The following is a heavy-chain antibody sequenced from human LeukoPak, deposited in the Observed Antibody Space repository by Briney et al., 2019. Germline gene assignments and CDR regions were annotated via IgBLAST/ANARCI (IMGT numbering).Heavy chain of an antibody. CDR1: GGSISSGDYY. J-gene: IGHJ5*02. V-gene: IGHV4-30-4*01. CDR2: MYYSGST. Sequence: SQTLSLTCTVSGGSISSGDYYWSWLRQPPGKGLEWIAYMYYSGSTYYNPSLKSRVTMSADTSKNQLSLKLNSVAAADTAVYYCARPYYYDSRIDPWGQGILVTVSS. D-gene: IGHD3-22*01. CDR3: ARPYYYDSRIDP.